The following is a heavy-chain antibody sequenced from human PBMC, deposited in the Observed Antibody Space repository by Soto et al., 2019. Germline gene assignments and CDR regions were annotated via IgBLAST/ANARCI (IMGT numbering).Heavy chain of an antibody. D-gene: IGHD3-10*01. Sequence: QVQLQQWGAGLLKPSETLSLTCAVYGGSFSGYYWSWIRQPPGKGLEWIGEINHSGSTNYNPSLKSRVNISVDTSKNQFSLKLSSVTAADTAVYYCARGFITMVRGVITSYYYYGMDVWGQGTTVTVSS. CDR3: ARGFITMVRGVITSYYYYGMDV. CDR2: INHSGST. CDR1: GGSFSGYY. J-gene: IGHJ6*02. V-gene: IGHV4-34*01.